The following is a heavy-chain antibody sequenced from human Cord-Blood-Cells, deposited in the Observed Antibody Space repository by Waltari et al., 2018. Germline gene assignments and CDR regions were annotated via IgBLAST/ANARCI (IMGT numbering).Heavy chain of an antibody. Sequence: QVQLVQSGAEVKKPGSSVKVSCKASGGTFSSYAISWVRQAPGQGLEWMGGIIPIFGTANYAQKFQGRVTITADESTSTAYMELSSLRSEDTAAYYCARDSRYCSSTSCYWFDPWGQGTLVTVSS. D-gene: IGHD2-2*01. CDR1: GGTFSSYA. CDR2: IIPIFGTA. CDR3: ARDSRYCSSTSCYWFDP. J-gene: IGHJ5*02. V-gene: IGHV1-69*12.